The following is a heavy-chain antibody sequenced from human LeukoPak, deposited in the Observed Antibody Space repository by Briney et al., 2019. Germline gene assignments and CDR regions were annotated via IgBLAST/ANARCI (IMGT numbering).Heavy chain of an antibody. J-gene: IGHJ2*01. D-gene: IGHD4-23*01. CDR2: FYTSGTT. CDR1: GGSISSYS. V-gene: IGHV4-4*07. Sequence: SETLSLTCSVSGGSISSYSWNWIRQPAWKGLEWIGRFYTSGTTNYNPSLKSRVTMSIDTSKNQVSLKMRSVTAADTAVYYCARTVVTLDWYFDLWGRGTLVSVSS. CDR3: ARTVVTLDWYFDL.